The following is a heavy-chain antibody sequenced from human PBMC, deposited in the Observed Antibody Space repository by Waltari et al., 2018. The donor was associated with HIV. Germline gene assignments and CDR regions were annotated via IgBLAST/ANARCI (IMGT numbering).Heavy chain of an antibody. CDR2: ISSSGSYI. Sequence: EVQLVESGGGLVKPGGSLGPSCVVSGFTFRRHSMNWVRQAPGKGLEWVSSISSSGSYIYYADSLKGRFTISRDNAKNSLYLQMNSLRAEDTAVYYCARVWYSSSRGEPDYWGQGALVTVSS. V-gene: IGHV3-21*01. J-gene: IGHJ4*02. CDR1: GFTFRRHS. CDR3: ARVWYSSSRGEPDY. D-gene: IGHD6-13*01.